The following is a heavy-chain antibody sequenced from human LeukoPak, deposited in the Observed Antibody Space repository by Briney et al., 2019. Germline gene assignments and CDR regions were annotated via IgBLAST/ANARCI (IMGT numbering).Heavy chain of an antibody. D-gene: IGHD1-20*01. CDR1: GGTFSSYA. CDR3: ARVYNWNDYWFDP. V-gene: IGHV1-69*13. Sequence: ASVKVSCKASGGTFSSYAISWVRQAPGQGLEWKGGIIPIFGTANYAQKFQGRVTITADESTITAYMELSSLRSEDTAVYYCARVYNWNDYWFDPWGQGTLVTVSS. J-gene: IGHJ5*02. CDR2: IIPIFGTA.